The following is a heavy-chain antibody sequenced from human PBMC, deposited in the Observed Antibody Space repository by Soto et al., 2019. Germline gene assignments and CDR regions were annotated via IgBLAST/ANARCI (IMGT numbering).Heavy chain of an antibody. CDR1: GFSLSTSGVG. V-gene: IGHV2-5*02. Sequence: QITLKESGPTLVKPTQTLTLTCTFSGFSLSTSGVGVGSIRQPPGKALEWLALIYCDDDKRYSPSLKSRLTITKDTSKNQVVRTMTNMAAVDTATYYCAHRLSDGSGSYYKDYWGQGTLVTVSS. CDR3: AHRLSDGSGSYYKDY. D-gene: IGHD3-10*01. J-gene: IGHJ4*02. CDR2: IYCDDDK.